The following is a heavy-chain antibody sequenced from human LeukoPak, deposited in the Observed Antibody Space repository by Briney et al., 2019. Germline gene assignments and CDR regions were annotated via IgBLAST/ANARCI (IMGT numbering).Heavy chain of an antibody. D-gene: IGHD5-24*01. J-gene: IGHJ4*02. V-gene: IGHV3-23*01. Sequence: GGSLRLSCAASGFTFGTYAMSWVRQAPGKGLQWVSTISGSGGSTYYADSVKGRFTVSRDNSKNTLYLQLNSLRVEDTATYYCATHFTMATDIRIFDSWGQGSLVTVSS. CDR3: ATHFTMATDIRIFDS. CDR2: ISGSGGST. CDR1: GFTFGTYA.